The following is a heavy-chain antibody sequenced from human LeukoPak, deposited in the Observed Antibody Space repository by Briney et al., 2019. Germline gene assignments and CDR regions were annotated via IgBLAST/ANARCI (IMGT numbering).Heavy chain of an antibody. CDR1: GYIFTSYD. V-gene: IGHV1-8*01. D-gene: IGHD3-9*01. Sequence: GASVKVSCKASGYIFTSYDINWLRQASGQGRKWMGWMNPNTGNTGYAQKFRGRVTMTRNTSISTAYMELSRLRSEDTAVYYCARDIGYYDILTGYYIPYYFDYWGQGTLVTVSS. CDR3: ARDIGYYDILTGYYIPYYFDY. CDR2: MNPNTGNT. J-gene: IGHJ4*02.